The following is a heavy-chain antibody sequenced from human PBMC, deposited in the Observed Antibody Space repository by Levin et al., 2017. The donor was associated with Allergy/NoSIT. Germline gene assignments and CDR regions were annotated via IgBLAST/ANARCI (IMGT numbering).Heavy chain of an antibody. CDR2: IYYSGST. CDR3: ARQGYCSGGSCYSFSRSTYYFDY. V-gene: IGHV4-39*01. J-gene: IGHJ4*02. D-gene: IGHD2-15*01. CDR1: GGSISSSSYY. Sequence: PSETLSLTCTVSGGSISSSSYYWGWIRQPPGKGLEWIGSIYYSGSTYYNPSLKSRVTISVDTSKNQFSLKLSSVTAADTAVYYCARQGYCSGGSCYSFSRSTYYFDYWGQGTLVTVSS.